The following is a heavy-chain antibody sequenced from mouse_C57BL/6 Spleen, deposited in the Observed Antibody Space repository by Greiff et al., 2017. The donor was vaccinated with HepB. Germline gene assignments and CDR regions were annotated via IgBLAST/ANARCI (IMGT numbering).Heavy chain of an antibody. CDR3: ARLGVELRYFAY. V-gene: IGHV1-50*01. Sequence: QVQLQQPGAELVKPGASVKLSCKASGYTFTSYWMQWVKQRPGQGLEWIGEIDPSDSYTNYNQKFKGKATLTVDTSSSTAYMQLSSLTSEDSAVYYCARLGVELRYFAYWGQGTLVTVSA. CDR1: GYTFTSYW. CDR2: IDPSDSYT. D-gene: IGHD1-1*01. J-gene: IGHJ3*01.